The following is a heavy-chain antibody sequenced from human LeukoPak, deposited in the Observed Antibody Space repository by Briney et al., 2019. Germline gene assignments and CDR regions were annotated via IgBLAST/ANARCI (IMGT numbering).Heavy chain of an antibody. V-gene: IGHV3-9*01. CDR1: GFTFDDYA. CDR2: ISWNSGSI. CDR3: AKDISVVVTAIDY. D-gene: IGHD2-21*02. J-gene: IGHJ4*02. Sequence: GRSLRLSCAASGFTFDDYAMHWVRQAPGKGLEWVSGISWNSGSIGYADSVKGRFTISRDNAKNSLYLQMNSLRAEDTALYYCAKDISVVVTAIDYWGQGTLVTVSS.